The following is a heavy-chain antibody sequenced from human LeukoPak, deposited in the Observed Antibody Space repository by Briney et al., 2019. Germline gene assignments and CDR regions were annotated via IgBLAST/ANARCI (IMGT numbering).Heavy chain of an antibody. J-gene: IGHJ4*02. CDR3: ARSDGVARSGYYHPYYFDY. CDR1: GGTFSSYT. D-gene: IGHD3-3*01. CDR2: IIPVLGIA. V-gene: IGHV1-69*02. Sequence: SVKVSCKASGGTFSSYTISWVRQAPGQGLEWMGRIIPVLGIANYAQKFQGRVTITADKSTSTAYMELSSLRSEDTAVYYCARSDGVARSGYYHPYYFDYWGQGTLVTVSS.